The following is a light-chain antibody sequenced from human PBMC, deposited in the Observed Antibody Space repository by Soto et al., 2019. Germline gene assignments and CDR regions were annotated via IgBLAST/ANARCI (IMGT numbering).Light chain of an antibody. CDR3: QQYGSSPRT. CDR1: QSVSSNY. J-gene: IGKJ4*01. V-gene: IGKV3-20*01. Sequence: EIVLTQSPVTLSLCPGERATLSCRASQSVSSNYLAWYHHKPGLAPRLLIYHASIRATGIPDRFSGSGSGTDFTLTISRLEPEDFALCYRQQYGSSPRTFGEGTKVDIK. CDR2: HAS.